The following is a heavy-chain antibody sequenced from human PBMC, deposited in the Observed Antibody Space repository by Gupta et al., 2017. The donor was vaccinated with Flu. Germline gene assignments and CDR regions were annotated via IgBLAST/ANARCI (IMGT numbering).Heavy chain of an antibody. V-gene: IGHV4-59*01. CDR2: VYYSGIT. CDR3: TRVYGYNGNDF. Sequence: QVQLQESGPGLVKPSETLSLTCTVSGGSISRYFWSWIRQPPGKGLEWIGYVYYSGITNYHPSLKSRVNISVDTAKNQFSLKLSSVTAADTAFYYCTRVYGYNGNDFWGQGTLVTVSS. D-gene: IGHD1-14*01. J-gene: IGHJ4*02. CDR1: GGSISRYF.